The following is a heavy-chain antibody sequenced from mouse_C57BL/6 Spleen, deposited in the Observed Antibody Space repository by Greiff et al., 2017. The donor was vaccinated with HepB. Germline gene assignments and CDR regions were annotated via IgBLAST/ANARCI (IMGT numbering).Heavy chain of an antibody. Sequence: VQLQQSGAELVMPGASVKLSCKASGYTFTSYWMHWVKQRPGQGLEWIGEIDPSDSYTNYNQKFKGKSTLTVDTSSSTAYMQLSSLTSEDSAVYYCARRNYGSSWFAYWGQGTLVTVSA. J-gene: IGHJ3*01. CDR3: ARRNYGSSWFAY. V-gene: IGHV1-69*01. CDR1: GYTFTSYW. CDR2: IDPSDSYT. D-gene: IGHD1-1*01.